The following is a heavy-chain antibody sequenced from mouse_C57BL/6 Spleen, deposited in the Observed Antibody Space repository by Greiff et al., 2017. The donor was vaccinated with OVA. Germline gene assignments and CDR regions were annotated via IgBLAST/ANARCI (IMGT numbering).Heavy chain of an antibody. D-gene: IGHD2-3*01. CDR2: IDPSDSET. Sequence: QVQLQQPGAELVRPGPSVKLSCKASGYTFTSYWMHWVKQRPIQGLEWIGNIDPSDSETHYNQKFKDKATLTVDKSSSTAYMQLSSLTSEDSAVYYCARRGDGYPAWFAYWGQGTLVTVSA. V-gene: IGHV1-52*01. CDR1: GYTFTSYW. CDR3: ARRGDGYPAWFAY. J-gene: IGHJ3*01.